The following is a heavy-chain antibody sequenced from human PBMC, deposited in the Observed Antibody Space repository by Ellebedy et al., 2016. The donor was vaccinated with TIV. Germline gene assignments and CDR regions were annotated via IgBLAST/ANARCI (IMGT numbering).Heavy chain of an antibody. V-gene: IGHV1-2*02. D-gene: IGHD1-1*01. CDR3: ARQLERHFDY. CDR2: INPNDGAT. Sequence: ASVKVSCXTSGYSLTGYYMHWVRQAPGQGLEWMGWINPNDGATKYAQKFQDRVTMTRDTSISAAYMELSRLTSDDTAVYFCARQLERHFDYWGQGTLVTVSS. CDR1: GYSLTGYY. J-gene: IGHJ4*02.